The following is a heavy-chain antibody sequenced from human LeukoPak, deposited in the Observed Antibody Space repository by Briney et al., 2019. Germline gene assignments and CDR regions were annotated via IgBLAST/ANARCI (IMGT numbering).Heavy chain of an antibody. J-gene: IGHJ6*02. V-gene: IGHV4-34*01. Sequence: SETLSLTCAVYGGSFSGYYWSWIRQPPGKGLEWIGEINHSGSTNYNPSLKSRVTISVDTSKNLFSLKVSSVTAADTAVYYCARGRSNYYGMDVRGQGTTVTVSS. D-gene: IGHD1-26*01. CDR3: ARGRSNYYGMDV. CDR2: INHSGST. CDR1: GGSFSGYY.